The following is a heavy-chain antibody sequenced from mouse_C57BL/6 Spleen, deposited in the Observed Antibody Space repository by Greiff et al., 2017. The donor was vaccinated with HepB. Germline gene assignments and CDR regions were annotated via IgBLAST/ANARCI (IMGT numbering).Heavy chain of an antibody. J-gene: IGHJ4*01. CDR1: GYTFTDYN. CDR3: ARFPHYYGSSYAMDY. V-gene: IGHV1-18*01. Sequence: EVKLMESGPELVKPGASVKIPCKASGYTFTDYNMDWVKQSHGKSLEWIGDINPNNGGTIYNQKFKGKATLTVDKSSSTAYMELRSLTSEDTAVYYCARFPHYYGSSYAMDYWGQGTSVTVSS. CDR2: INPNNGGT. D-gene: IGHD1-1*01.